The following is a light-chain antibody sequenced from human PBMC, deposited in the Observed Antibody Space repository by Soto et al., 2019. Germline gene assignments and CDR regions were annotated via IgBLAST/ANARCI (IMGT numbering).Light chain of an antibody. CDR3: SSYTSYNTRV. CDR2: EVS. V-gene: IGLV2-14*01. Sequence: QSALTQPASVSGSPGQSIAISCTGTSSDVGGYNYVSWYQQHPGKAPKLMIHEVSNRPSGVSDRFSGSKSGNTASLTISGLQADDEADYYCSSYTSYNTRVFGTGIKLTVL. J-gene: IGLJ1*01. CDR1: SSDVGGYNY.